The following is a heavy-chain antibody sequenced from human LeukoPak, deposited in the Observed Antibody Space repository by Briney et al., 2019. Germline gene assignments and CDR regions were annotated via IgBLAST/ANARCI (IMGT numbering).Heavy chain of an antibody. CDR3: ARGWLQSPEWYFQH. V-gene: IGHV3-30-3*01. CDR2: ISYDGSNK. D-gene: IGHD5-24*01. J-gene: IGHJ1*01. Sequence: PGGSLRLSCAASGFTFSSYAMHWVRQAPGKGLEWVAVISYDGSNKYYADSVKGRFTISRDNSKNTLYLQMNSLRAEDTAVYYCARGWLQSPEWYFQHWGQGTLVTVSS. CDR1: GFTFSSYA.